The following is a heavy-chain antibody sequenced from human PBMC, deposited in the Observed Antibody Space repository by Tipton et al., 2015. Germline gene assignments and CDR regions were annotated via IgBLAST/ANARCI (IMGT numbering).Heavy chain of an antibody. CDR1: GSSVSSGNYY. CDR3: AGGHYVSRMDV. J-gene: IGHJ6*02. Sequence: GLVKPSETLSLICSVSGSSVSSGNYYWSWIRQPPGKGLEWIGYIYYSGSTNYNPSLKSRVTISVDTSKNQFSLKLSSVTAADTAVYYCAGGHYVSRMDVWGQGTTVTVSS. V-gene: IGHV4-61*01. CDR2: IYYSGST. D-gene: IGHD3-10*01.